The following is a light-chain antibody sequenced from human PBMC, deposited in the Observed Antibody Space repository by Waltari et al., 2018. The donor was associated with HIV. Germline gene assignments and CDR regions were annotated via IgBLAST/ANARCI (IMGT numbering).Light chain of an antibody. CDR1: QGISNF. Sequence: TQSPSSLSAYVGDRVTITCRASQGISNFLTWYQHKPGNVPKLLIYAASTLQSGVPSRFSGSGSGTDFTLTITNLQPEDIGTYYCQKFNSAPLTFGGGTKVEIK. J-gene: IGKJ4*01. V-gene: IGKV1-27*01. CDR3: QKFNSAPLT. CDR2: AAS.